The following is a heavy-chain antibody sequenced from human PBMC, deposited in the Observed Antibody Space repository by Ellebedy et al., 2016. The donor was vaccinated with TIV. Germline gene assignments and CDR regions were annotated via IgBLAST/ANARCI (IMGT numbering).Heavy chain of an antibody. CDR1: GFTFRSYA. V-gene: IGHV3-33*08. CDR2: IWYDGSNQ. D-gene: IGHD3-10*01. J-gene: IGHJ5*02. CDR3: TRDFGHAYGFYNFFDP. Sequence: GESLKISCAASGFTFRSYAMSWVRQAPGKGLEWVALIWYDGSNQDYADSVRDRFTISRDNSNNTLYLQMNSLRAEDTAVYYCTRDFGHAYGFYNFFDPWGLGTLVTVSS.